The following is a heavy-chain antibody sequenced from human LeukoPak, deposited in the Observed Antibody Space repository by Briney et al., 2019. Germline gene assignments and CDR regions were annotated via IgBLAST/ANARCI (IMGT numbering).Heavy chain of an antibody. CDR2: IYYSGSA. CDR1: GDSISSYY. Sequence: SETLSLTCTVSGDSISSYYWSWIRRPPGKGLKWIGYIYYSGSANYNPSLKSRVTISVDTSKNQFSLKLTSVTAADTAVYYCASEYCASSSCRFDSWGQGTLVTVSS. CDR3: ASEYCASSSCRFDS. J-gene: IGHJ4*02. D-gene: IGHD2-2*01. V-gene: IGHV4-59*01.